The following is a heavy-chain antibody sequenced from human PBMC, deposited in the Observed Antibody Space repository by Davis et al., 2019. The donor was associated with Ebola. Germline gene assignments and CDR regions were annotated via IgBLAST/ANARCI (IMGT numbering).Heavy chain of an antibody. Sequence: PGGSLRLSCAASGFTFDDYAMHWVRQAPGKGLEWVSGISWNSGSIGYADSVKGRFTISRDNAKNSLYLQMNSLRAEDTALYYCAKDILGSSWYDYYGMDVWGQGTTVTVSS. CDR2: ISWNSGSI. CDR3: AKDILGSSWYDYYGMDV. D-gene: IGHD6-13*01. CDR1: GFTFDDYA. V-gene: IGHV3-9*01. J-gene: IGHJ6*02.